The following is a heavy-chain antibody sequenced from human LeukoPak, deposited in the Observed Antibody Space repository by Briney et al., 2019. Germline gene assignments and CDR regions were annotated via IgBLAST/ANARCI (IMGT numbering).Heavy chain of an antibody. CDR2: IKQDGSDK. J-gene: IGHJ5*02. CDR3: ARTSEDYSDTAGYGGFGP. D-gene: IGHD5-12*01. V-gene: IGHV3-7*01. CDR1: GLSLLSYW. Sequence: PGACLRLACSAPGLSLLSYWMHSVRQAPGRGRGLVAIIKQDGSDKPYAASVGGRFTVSRDQARHSLYNKTDTLRSADTSLYECARTSEDYSDTAGYGGFGPWGQGTLVIVSS.